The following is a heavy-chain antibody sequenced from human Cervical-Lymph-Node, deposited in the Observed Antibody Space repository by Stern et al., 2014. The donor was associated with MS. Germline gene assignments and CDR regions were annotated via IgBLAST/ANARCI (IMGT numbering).Heavy chain of an antibody. J-gene: IGHJ4*02. CDR1: GGIFSNFT. CDR2: IIACFRTS. D-gene: IGHD2-21*01. CDR3: ARYSG. Sequence: AQLEESGAEVKKPGSSVKVSCKASGGIFSNFTISWVRQAHGQGLEWMGEIIACFRTSTYAQSLQDKVTITADETTSTVYMELSSLKSEDTAIYYCARYSGWGQGTLVIVSS. V-gene: IGHV1-69*01.